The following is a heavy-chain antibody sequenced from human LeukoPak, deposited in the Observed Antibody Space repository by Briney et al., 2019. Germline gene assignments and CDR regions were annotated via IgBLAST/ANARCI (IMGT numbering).Heavy chain of an antibody. D-gene: IGHD6-13*01. J-gene: IGHJ6*03. CDR1: GVSISSYY. V-gene: IGHV4-59*01. CDR2: IYYSGST. CDR3: ARARFAAGTSPTNYYSYMDV. Sequence: SETLSLTCTVSGVSISSYYWSWLRQPPGKGLEWCGYIYYSGSTNYNPSLKSRVTISVDTSKNQFSLKLSSVTAADTAVYYCARARFAAGTSPTNYYSYMDVWGKGTTVTISS.